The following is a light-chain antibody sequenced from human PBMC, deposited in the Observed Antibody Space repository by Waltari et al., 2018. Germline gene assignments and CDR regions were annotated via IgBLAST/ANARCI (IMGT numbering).Light chain of an antibody. J-gene: IGLJ2*01. Sequence: QSALTQPPSASGSPGQSVTISCTGTSSDVGGFDYVSWYQQHPGKVPRLMIYEVSKRASGVPDRFSGSKSGNTASRTVAGLQVEDEADYYCSSFAGSSQMLFGGGTKLTVL. CDR2: EVS. V-gene: IGLV2-8*01. CDR1: SSDVGGFDY. CDR3: SSFAGSSQML.